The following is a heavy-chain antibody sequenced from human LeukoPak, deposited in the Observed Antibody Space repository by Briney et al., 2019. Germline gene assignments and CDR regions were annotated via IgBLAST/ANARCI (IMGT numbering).Heavy chain of an antibody. D-gene: IGHD3-22*01. J-gene: IGHJ3*02. V-gene: IGHV3-23*01. Sequence: GGSLRLSCAASGFTFSSYAMSWVRQAPGKGLEWVSAISGSGGSTYYADSVKGRFTISRDNSKNTLYLQMNSLRAEDTAVYYCAKVLSTYYYDSSGYYGAFDIWGQGTMVTVSS. CDR2: ISGSGGST. CDR1: GFTFSSYA. CDR3: AKVLSTYYYDSSGYYGAFDI.